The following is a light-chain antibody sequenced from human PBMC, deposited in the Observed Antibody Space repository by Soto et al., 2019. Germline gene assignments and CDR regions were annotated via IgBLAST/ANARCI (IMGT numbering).Light chain of an antibody. CDR2: GAS. CDR3: QHYNNWPRT. V-gene: IGKV3-15*01. Sequence: EIVMTQSPATLSVSPGERATLSCRASQSVSSNLAWYQQKPGQAPRLLIYGASTRATGIPARFSGSGSGTEFTLTISSLPSEDVAVYYWQHYNNWPRTFGQGTKVEIK. J-gene: IGKJ1*01. CDR1: QSVSSN.